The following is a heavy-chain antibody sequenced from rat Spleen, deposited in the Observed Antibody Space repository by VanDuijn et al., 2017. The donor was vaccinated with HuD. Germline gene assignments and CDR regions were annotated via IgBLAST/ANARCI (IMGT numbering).Heavy chain of an antibody. CDR3: TSPFRWFAY. V-gene: IGHV2-13*01. CDR1: GFSLISYA. Sequence: QVQLKESGPGLVQPSQTLSLTCTVSGFSLISYAVNWVRQPPGKGLEWMGGIWGDGSTNYNSGLKSRLSISRDTSKSQVFLKMNSLQTEDTAIYFCTSPFRWFAYWGQGTLVTVSS. CDR2: IWGDGST. J-gene: IGHJ3*01.